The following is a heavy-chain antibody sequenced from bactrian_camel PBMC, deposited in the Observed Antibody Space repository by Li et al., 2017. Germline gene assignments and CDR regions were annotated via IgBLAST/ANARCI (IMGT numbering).Heavy chain of an antibody. V-gene: IGHV3S57*01. CDR3: AANPFWTYGAVCSYTRPADFGY. D-gene: IGHD2*01. Sequence: VQLVESGGRSVQSGGSLRLSCTARADTWSKYCMAWFRQTPGKEREGVAGFRSDGTTSYADSVKGRFTISKDNGKNALYLQMNNLKPEDTAMYYCAANPFWTYGAVCSYTRPADFGYWGQGTQVTVS. CDR1: ADTWSKYC. J-gene: IGHJ6*01. CDR2: FRSDGTT.